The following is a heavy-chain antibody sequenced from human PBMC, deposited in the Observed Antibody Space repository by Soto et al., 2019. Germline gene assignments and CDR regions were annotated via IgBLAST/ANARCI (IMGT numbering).Heavy chain of an antibody. CDR3: ATVGSGSVSLSWEDPHDYYYYLDV. CDR2: ISTYNGNT. V-gene: IGHV1-18*04. D-gene: IGHD6-25*01. J-gene: IGHJ6*03. CDR1: GYTSASYG. Sequence: QVQLVQSGVEVKKPGASVKVSCKASGYTSASYGVSWVRQAPGQGLEWMGWISTYNGNTNYAQKFQGRVTMTTDTATRTAYMGLRSLTSEDTAVNYCATVGSGSVSLSWEDPHDYYYYLDVWGKGTTVTVSS.